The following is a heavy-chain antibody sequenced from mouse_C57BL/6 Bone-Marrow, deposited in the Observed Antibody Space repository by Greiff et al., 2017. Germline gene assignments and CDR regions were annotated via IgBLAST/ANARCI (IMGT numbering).Heavy chain of an antibody. V-gene: IGHV1-61*01. J-gene: IGHJ2*01. Sequence: VQLQQPGAELVRPGSSVKLSCKASGYTFTSYWMDWVKQRPGQGLEWIGNIYPSDSETHYNQKFKDKATLTVDKSSSTAYMQLSSLTSEDSAVYYCARRPFITTVTPYFDYWGQGTTLTVSS. D-gene: IGHD1-1*01. CDR2: IYPSDSET. CDR1: GYTFTSYW. CDR3: ARRPFITTVTPYFDY.